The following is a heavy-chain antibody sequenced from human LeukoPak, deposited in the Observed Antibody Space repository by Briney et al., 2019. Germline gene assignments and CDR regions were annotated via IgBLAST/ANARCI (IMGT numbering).Heavy chain of an antibody. J-gene: IGHJ4*02. Sequence: SETLSLTCTVSGGSINSSYWSWIRQPPGKGLEWIGYIYYSGSTNYNPSLKSRVTISVDTSKNQFSLKLSSVTAADTAVYYCARAPDGDYFDYWGQGTLVTVSS. CDR3: ARAPDGDYFDY. CDR2: IYYSGST. CDR1: GGSINSSY. D-gene: IGHD4-17*01. V-gene: IGHV4-59*01.